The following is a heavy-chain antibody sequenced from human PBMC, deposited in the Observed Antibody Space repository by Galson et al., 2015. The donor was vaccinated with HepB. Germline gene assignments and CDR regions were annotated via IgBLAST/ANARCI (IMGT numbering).Heavy chain of an antibody. J-gene: IGHJ4*02. CDR3: ASFTNSGFGY. CDR2: VFYSGGT. CDR1: GGSITTYY. D-gene: IGHD6-19*01. Sequence: QVQLQESGPGLVKPSETLPLTCTVSGGSITTYYWSWIRQPPGKGLEWIGYVFYSGGTMYNPSLKSRVTISVDTSKNQFSLRLSSVTAADTAVYYCASFTNSGFGYWGQGTLVTVPS. V-gene: IGHV4-59*01.